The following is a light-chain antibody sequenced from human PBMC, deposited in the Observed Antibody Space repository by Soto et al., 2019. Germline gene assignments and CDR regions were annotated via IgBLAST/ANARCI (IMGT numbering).Light chain of an antibody. Sequence: QSALTQPASVSGSPGQSITISCTGTSSDVGSYNLVSWYQQHPGKAPKLMIYEGSNRPSGVSNRFSGSKSGNTASLTISGLQAEDEADYYCCSYAGSNTSVVFGGGTKLTVL. J-gene: IGLJ2*01. CDR1: SSDVGSYNL. V-gene: IGLV2-23*01. CDR2: EGS. CDR3: CSYAGSNTSVV.